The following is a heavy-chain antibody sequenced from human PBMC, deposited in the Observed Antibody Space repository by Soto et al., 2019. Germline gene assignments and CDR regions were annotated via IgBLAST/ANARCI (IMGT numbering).Heavy chain of an antibody. V-gene: IGHV3-48*02. J-gene: IGHJ4*02. CDR3: VRDSLFDH. CDR2: ILSSSGTI. Sequence: PXGSLRLSCAAAGFTFNTYNMNWIRQAPGKGLDWVSYILSSSGTIYYADSVKGRFTISRDNAKNSVYLQMNSLRDEDTAVYYCVRDSLFDHWGQGNLVTVSS. CDR1: GFTFNTYN.